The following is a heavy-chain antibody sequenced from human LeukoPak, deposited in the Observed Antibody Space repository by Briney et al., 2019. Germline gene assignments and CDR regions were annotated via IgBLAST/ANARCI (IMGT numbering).Heavy chain of an antibody. CDR1: GYSFVGYG. CDR2: FNPENGNT. Sequence: ASVKVSCKASGYSFVGYGITWVRQAPGQGLEWMGWFNPENGNTNYAQKVQGRVTMTADTSTSTSYMELRSLRSDDTAVYYCPREHSSSWDQFDYWGQGTLVTVSS. J-gene: IGHJ4*02. CDR3: PREHSSSWDQFDY. V-gene: IGHV1-18*01. D-gene: IGHD6-13*01.